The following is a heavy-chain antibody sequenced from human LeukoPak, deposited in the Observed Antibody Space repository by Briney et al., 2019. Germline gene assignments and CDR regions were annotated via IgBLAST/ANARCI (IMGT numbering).Heavy chain of an antibody. Sequence: GSSVKVSCKASGGTFSSYAISWVRQAPGQGLEWMGGIIPIFGTANYAQKFQGKVTITADKSTSTAYMELSSLRSEDTAVYYCARDGVLLWFGEVRWFDPWGQGTLVTVSS. CDR2: IIPIFGTA. CDR3: ARDGVLLWFGEVRWFDP. D-gene: IGHD3-10*01. V-gene: IGHV1-69*06. CDR1: GGTFSSYA. J-gene: IGHJ5*02.